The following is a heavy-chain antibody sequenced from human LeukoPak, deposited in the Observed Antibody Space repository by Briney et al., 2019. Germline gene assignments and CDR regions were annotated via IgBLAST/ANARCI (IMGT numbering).Heavy chain of an antibody. J-gene: IGHJ4*02. Sequence: ASVKVSCKASGYTFTSSGISWVRQAPGQGLEWMGWISAYNGNTNYAQKLQGRVTMTTDTSTSTAYMELRSLRSDDTAVYYCARGAFGGVILYYYDYWGQGTLVTVSS. D-gene: IGHD3-16*01. CDR3: ARGAFGGVILYYYDY. CDR2: ISAYNGNT. V-gene: IGHV1-18*01. CDR1: GYTFTSSG.